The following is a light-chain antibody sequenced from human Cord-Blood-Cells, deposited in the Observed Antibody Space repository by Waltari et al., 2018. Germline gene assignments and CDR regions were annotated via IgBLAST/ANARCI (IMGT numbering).Light chain of an antibody. CDR3: QQANSCPYS. Sequence: DIQMTQSPSSVSASVGDRVTITCRASQGIGSWLAWYQQKPGKAPNLLIYAASSLQSGVPSRFSGSGSGTDFTLTISSLQPEDFATYYCQQANSCPYSFGQGTKLEIK. J-gene: IGKJ2*03. CDR2: AAS. V-gene: IGKV1-12*01. CDR1: QGIGSW.